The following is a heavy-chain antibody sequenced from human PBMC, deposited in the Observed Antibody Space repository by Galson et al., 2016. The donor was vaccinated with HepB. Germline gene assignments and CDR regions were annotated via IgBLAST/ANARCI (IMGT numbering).Heavy chain of an antibody. V-gene: IGHV1-46*01. CDR1: GYTFTNYY. D-gene: IGHD6-19*01. J-gene: IGHJ4*02. Sequence: SVKVSCKASGYTFTNYYLHWVRQAPGQGLEWMGMINPSGGGTSYAEKFQGTITMTRDTPTSTVYMQLSSLRSEDTAVYYCAITLQWLVSRHFDHWGQGSLVTVSS. CDR3: AITLQWLVSRHFDH. CDR2: INPSGGGT.